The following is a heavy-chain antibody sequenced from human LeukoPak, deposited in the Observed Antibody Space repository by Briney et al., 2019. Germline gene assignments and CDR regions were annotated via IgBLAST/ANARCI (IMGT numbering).Heavy chain of an antibody. CDR2: IYYSGST. V-gene: IGHV4-59*01. Sequence: PSETLSLTCTVSGGSISSYYWSWIRQPPGKGLEWIGYIYYSGSTNYNPSLKSRVTISVDTSKNQFSLKLSPVTAADTAVYYCARGEQWLAYFDYWGQGTLVTVSS. J-gene: IGHJ4*02. CDR3: ARGEQWLAYFDY. D-gene: IGHD6-19*01. CDR1: GGSISSYY.